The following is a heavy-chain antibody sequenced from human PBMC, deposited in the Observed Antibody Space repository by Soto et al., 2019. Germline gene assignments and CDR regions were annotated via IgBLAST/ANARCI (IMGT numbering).Heavy chain of an antibody. CDR2: VYDSGSS. D-gene: IGHD5-12*01. V-gene: IGHV4-30-4*01. CDR1: GASISSGDYF. Sequence: SETLSLTCTVSGASISSGDYFWSWIRQSPGKGLEWIGYVYDSGSSYYNPSLKSRVTMSVDTSKNQFSLKLRSVTAADTAVYYCAKEKGYISGPKNFDYWGQGTLVTV. J-gene: IGHJ4*02. CDR3: AKEKGYISGPKNFDY.